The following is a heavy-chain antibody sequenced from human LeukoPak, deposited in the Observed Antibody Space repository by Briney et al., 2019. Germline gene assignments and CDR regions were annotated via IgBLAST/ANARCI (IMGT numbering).Heavy chain of an antibody. D-gene: IGHD5-18*01. J-gene: IGHJ6*03. CDR2: MNPNSGNT. CDR1: GYTFTSYD. Sequence: GASVKVSCKASGYTFTSYDINWVRQATGQGLEWMGWMNPNSGNTGYAQKFQGRVTMTRNTSISTAYMELSSLRPEDTAVYYCARCGYSYGDYYYYYYYMDVWGKGTTVTVSS. V-gene: IGHV1-8*01. CDR3: ARCGYSYGDYYYYYYYMDV.